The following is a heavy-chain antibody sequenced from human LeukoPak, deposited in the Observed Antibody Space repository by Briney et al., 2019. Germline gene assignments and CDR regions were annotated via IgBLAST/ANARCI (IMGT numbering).Heavy chain of an antibody. CDR3: ARDRGYYGGNSGGFDY. D-gene: IGHD4-23*01. CDR1: GFAFSSYS. CDR2: ISSSSSYI. V-gene: IGHV3-21*01. J-gene: IGHJ4*02. Sequence: GGSLRLSCAASGFAFSSYSMNWVRQAPGKGLEWVSSISSSSSYIYYADSVKGRFTISRDNAKNSLYLQMNSLRAEDTAVYYCARDRGYYGGNSGGFDYWGQGTLVTVSS.